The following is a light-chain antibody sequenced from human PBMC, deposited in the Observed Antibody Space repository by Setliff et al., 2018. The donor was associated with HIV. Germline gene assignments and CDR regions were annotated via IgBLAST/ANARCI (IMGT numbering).Light chain of an antibody. V-gene: IGLV3-21*03. CDR3: QVWDYSSHQMI. Sequence: SYELTQPPSVSVAPGKTASITCGGNNIGAKSVHWYQQKPGQAPVLVVYDDSDRPSGIPERFSGSNSGNTATLTISRVEAGDEADYFCQVWDYSSHQMIFGGGTKVTVL. CDR1: NIGAKS. J-gene: IGLJ2*01. CDR2: DDS.